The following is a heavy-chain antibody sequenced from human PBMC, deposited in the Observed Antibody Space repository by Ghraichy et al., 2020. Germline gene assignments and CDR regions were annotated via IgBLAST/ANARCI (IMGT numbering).Heavy chain of an antibody. D-gene: IGHD1-26*01. CDR3: VRYSGTYYAFDI. CDR2: IKQDGSEQ. CDR1: GFTFRSYW. V-gene: IGHV3-7*03. J-gene: IGHJ3*02. Sequence: SCAASGFTFRSYWMTWVRQAPGKGLEWVANIKQDGSEQYYGDSVKGRFTISRDNSKNSLYLQMNSLRAEDTAVYYCVRYSGTYYAFDIWGQGTMITVSS.